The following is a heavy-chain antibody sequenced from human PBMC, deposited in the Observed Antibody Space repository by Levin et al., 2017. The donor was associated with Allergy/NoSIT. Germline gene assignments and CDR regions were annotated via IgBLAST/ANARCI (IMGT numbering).Heavy chain of an antibody. CDR2: ISGSGATI. CDR3: ARAPGLYYMDV. J-gene: IGHJ6*03. V-gene: IGHV3-23*01. CDR1: GFTSSTSA. Sequence: LSLTCAASGFTSSTSAMRWVRQAPGKGLEWVSAISGSGATIYYADSVKGRFTISRDNSKNTVSLQMNSLRAEDTALYYCARAPGLYYMDVWGKGTPVTVSS.